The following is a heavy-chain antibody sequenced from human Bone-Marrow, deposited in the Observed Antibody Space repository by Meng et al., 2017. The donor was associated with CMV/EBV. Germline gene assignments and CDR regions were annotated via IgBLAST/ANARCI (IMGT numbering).Heavy chain of an antibody. J-gene: IGHJ3*02. D-gene: IGHD1-26*01. Sequence: SVKVSCKASGGTFSSYTISWVRQAPGQGLEWMGRIIPILGIANYAQKFQGRVTITADKSTSTAYMELRSLRSYDTAAYYCARDFRTYPGGSYGGDAFDICGQGTIVVVAS. CDR3: ARDFRTYPGGSYGGDAFDI. CDR1: GGTFSSYT. V-gene: IGHV1-69*04. CDR2: IIPILGIA.